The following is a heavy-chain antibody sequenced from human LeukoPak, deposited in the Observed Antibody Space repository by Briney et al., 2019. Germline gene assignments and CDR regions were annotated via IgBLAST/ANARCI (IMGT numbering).Heavy chain of an antibody. V-gene: IGHV4-39*01. CDR1: GGSITSSIDY. D-gene: IGHD2-2*02. CDR2: IYYSTST. Sequence: SETLSLTCTVSGGSITSSIDYWGWVRQPPGKGLEWIATIYYSTSTQYNPSLKGRVTMSVDTSKNQFSLKLSSMTAAGTAVYYCARHQCSGTRCYNFYFYGMDVWGQGTTVTVSS. CDR3: ARHQCSGTRCYNFYFYGMDV. J-gene: IGHJ6*02.